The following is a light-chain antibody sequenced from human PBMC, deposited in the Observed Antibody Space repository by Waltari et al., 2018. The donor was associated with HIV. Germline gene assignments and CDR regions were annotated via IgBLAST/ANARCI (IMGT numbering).Light chain of an antibody. CDR3: QQTNTFPWT. CDR2: GSS. CDR1: QDISTW. Sequence: EIQMTESPSSVSASVGDRVNITCRASQDISTWLAWYQQKPGKAPNLLISGSSYLESGVPSRFSGSESGSTFTLTINSLQTEDFATYFCQQTNTFPWTFGQGTRVDIK. V-gene: IGKV1D-12*01. J-gene: IGKJ1*01.